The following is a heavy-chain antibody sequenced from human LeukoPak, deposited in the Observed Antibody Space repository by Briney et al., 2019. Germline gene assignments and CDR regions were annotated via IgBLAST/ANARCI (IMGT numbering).Heavy chain of an antibody. V-gene: IGHV1-2*06. CDR1: GYTFTGYY. CDR3: ARRPRGIFGVVIRYYFDY. J-gene: IGHJ4*02. Sequence: ASVKVSCKASGYTFTGYYMHWVRQAPGQGLEWMGRINPNSGGTNYAQKFQGRVTMTRDTSISTAYMELSRLRSDDTAVYYCARRPRGIFGVVIRYYFDYWGQGTLVTVSS. CDR2: INPNSGGT. D-gene: IGHD3-3*01.